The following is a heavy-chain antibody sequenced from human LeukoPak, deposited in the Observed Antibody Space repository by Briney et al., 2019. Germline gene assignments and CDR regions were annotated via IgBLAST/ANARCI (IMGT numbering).Heavy chain of an antibody. D-gene: IGHD1-14*01. CDR2: IKQDGSEK. CDR1: GFTFSNYW. Sequence: QPGGSLRLSCAASGFTFSNYWMNWVRQAPGQGLEWVANIKQDGSEKYYVDSVKGRFTISRDNAKNSLHLQLNSLRAEDTAVYYCARLLNPNDYWGQGTLVTVSS. V-gene: IGHV3-7*03. CDR3: ARLLNPNDY. J-gene: IGHJ4*02.